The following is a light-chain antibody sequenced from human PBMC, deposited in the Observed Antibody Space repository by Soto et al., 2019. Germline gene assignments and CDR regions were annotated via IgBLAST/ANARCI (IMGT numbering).Light chain of an antibody. Sequence: DIQMTQSPSILSASVGDRVTITCRASRDISTWLAWYQQKPGKAPKVLIYEASNLESGVPSRFSGSGSGTEFTLTISSLQPDDFATYYCQEYSRDFGGGTRVEIK. J-gene: IGKJ4*01. V-gene: IGKV1-5*01. CDR1: RDISTW. CDR2: EAS. CDR3: QEYSRD.